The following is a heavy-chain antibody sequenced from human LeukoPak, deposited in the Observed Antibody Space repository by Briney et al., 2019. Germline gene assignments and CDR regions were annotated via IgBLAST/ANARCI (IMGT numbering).Heavy chain of an antibody. CDR1: GYTFTSYG. CDR2: VSAYNGNT. CDR3: ARAASYYGDYYYYYGMDV. V-gene: IGHV1-18*01. Sequence: ASVKVSCKGSGYTFTSYGISWVGQGPGQGLELMGWVSAYNGNTNYAQKLQGRVTMTTDTSTSTAYMELRSLRSDDTAVYYCARAASYYGDYYYYYGMDVWGQGTTVTVSS. J-gene: IGHJ6*02. D-gene: IGHD4-17*01.